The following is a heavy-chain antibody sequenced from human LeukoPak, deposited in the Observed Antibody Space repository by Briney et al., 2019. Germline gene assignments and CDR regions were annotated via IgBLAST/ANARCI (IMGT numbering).Heavy chain of an antibody. CDR1: GFTFDDYA. Sequence: QSGGSLRLSCAASGFTFDDYAMHWVRQAPGKGLEWVSSISWNSGTIDYADSVKGRFTVSRDNAKNSLYLQMNSLRAEDTAVYYCARELMVRGVISLEYYFDYWGQGTLVTVSS. V-gene: IGHV3-9*01. D-gene: IGHD3-10*01. CDR3: ARELMVRGVISLEYYFDY. J-gene: IGHJ4*02. CDR2: ISWNSGTI.